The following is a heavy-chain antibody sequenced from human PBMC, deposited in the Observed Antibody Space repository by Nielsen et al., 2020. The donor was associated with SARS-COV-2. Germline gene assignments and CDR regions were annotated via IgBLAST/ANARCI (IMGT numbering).Heavy chain of an antibody. CDR3: ARVPGRTRRDGYNSFIAYYYYGMDV. Sequence: WIRQPPGKGLEWVAVISYDGSNKYYADSVKGRFTISRDNSKNTLYLQMNSLRAEDTAVYYCARVPGRTRRDGYNSFIAYYYYGMDVWGQGTTVTVSS. CDR2: ISYDGSNK. J-gene: IGHJ6*02. D-gene: IGHD5-24*01. V-gene: IGHV3-30-3*01.